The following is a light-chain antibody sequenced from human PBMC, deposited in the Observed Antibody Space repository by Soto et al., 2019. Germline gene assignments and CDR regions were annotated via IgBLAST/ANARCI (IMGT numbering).Light chain of an antibody. V-gene: IGKV3-20*01. CDR2: STS. CDR3: QQYGRSQT. CDR1: QSVSSDS. Sequence: EIVLTQSPDPLSLSPGERATLSCRASQSVSSDSLAWYQQQPGQAPRLLIYSTSNRATGIPDRFSGSGSGTDFTLTIRRLEPEDFALYYCQQYGRSQTFGQGTKVEIK. J-gene: IGKJ1*01.